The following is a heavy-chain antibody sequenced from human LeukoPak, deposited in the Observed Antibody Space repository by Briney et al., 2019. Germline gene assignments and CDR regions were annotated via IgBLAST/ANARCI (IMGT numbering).Heavy chain of an antibody. V-gene: IGHV3-48*03. CDR3: ARGYCSSTSCYPYYYYYGMDV. D-gene: IGHD2-2*01. CDR1: GFTFSSYE. J-gene: IGHJ6*02. Sequence: GGSLRLSYAASGFTFSSYEMNWVRQAPGKGLEWVSYISSSGSTIYYADSVKGRFTISRDNAKNSLYLQMNSLRAEDTAVYYCARGYCSSTSCYPYYYYYGMDVWGQGTTVTVSS. CDR2: ISSSGSTI.